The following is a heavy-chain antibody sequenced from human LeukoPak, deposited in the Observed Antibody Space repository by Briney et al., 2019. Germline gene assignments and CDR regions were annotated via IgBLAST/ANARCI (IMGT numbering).Heavy chain of an antibody. J-gene: IGHJ6*02. D-gene: IGHD1-14*01. CDR1: GGSISSYY. Sequence: SETLSLTCTVSGGSISSYYWSWIRQPAGKGLEWIGRIYTSGSTNYNPSTTGNTNYNPSLRSRVTISVDTSKNQFSLKLSSVTAADTAVYYCARQATRIIYGMDVWGQGTTVTVSS. CDR2: IYTSGSTNYNPSTTGNT. V-gene: IGHV4-4*07. CDR3: ARQATRIIYGMDV.